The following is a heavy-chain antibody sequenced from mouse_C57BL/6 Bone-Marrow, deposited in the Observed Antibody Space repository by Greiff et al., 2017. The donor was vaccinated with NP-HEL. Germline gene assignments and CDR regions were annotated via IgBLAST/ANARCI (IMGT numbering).Heavy chain of an antibody. Sequence: QVQLKESGAELVRPGTSVKVSCKASGYAFTNYLIEWVKQRPGQGLERIGVINPGSGGTNYNEKFKGKATLTADKSSSTAYMQLSSLTSEDSAVYFCAREGLLRPYYYAMDYWGQGTSVTVSS. CDR2: INPGSGGT. V-gene: IGHV1-54*01. CDR3: AREGLLRPYYYAMDY. CDR1: GYAFTNYL. D-gene: IGHD1-2*01. J-gene: IGHJ4*01.